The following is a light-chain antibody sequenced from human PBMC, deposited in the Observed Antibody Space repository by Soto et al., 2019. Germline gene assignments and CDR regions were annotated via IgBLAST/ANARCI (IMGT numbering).Light chain of an antibody. CDR3: QQSYSTPPT. Sequence: EIVMTQSPATLSVSPGERATLSCRASQSVSSYLAWYQQKPGQAPRLLISDASNRATGIPVRFSGSGSGTDFTLTISSLQPEDFATYYCQQSYSTPPTFGQGTKVDI. V-gene: IGKV3D-15*01. CDR1: QSVSSY. J-gene: IGKJ1*01. CDR2: DAS.